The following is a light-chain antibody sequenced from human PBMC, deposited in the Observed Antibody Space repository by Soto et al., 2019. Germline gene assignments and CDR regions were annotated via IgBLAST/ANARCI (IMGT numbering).Light chain of an antibody. Sequence: QSALTQPPSVSGSPGQSVTISCTGTSSGIGSYNRVSWYQQPPGTAPKLMMYEVSNRPSGVPDRFSGSKSGNTASLTISGLQAEDEADYYCSLYTTGSTFVFGTGTRSPS. CDR2: EVS. CDR3: SLYTTGSTFV. V-gene: IGLV2-18*01. J-gene: IGLJ1*01. CDR1: SSGIGSYNR.